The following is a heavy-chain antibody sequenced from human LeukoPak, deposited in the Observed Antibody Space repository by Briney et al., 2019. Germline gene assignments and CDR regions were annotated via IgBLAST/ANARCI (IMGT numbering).Heavy chain of an antibody. V-gene: IGHV1-2*02. Sequence: ASVKVSCKASGYTFTGYYMHWVRQAPGQGLEWMGWINPNSGGTIYAQKFQGRVTMTEDTSTDTAYMELSSLRSEDTAVYYCAGRREENYYYYMDVWGKGTTVTVSS. CDR3: AGRREENYYYYMDV. J-gene: IGHJ6*03. CDR1: GYTFTGYY. D-gene: IGHD3-10*01. CDR2: INPNSGGT.